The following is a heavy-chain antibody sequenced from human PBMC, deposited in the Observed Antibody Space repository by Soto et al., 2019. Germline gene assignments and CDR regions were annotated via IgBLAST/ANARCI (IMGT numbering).Heavy chain of an antibody. Sequence: SETLSLTCTVSGGSISSGGYYWSWIRQHPGKGLEWIGYIYYSGSTYYNPSLKSRVTISVDTSKNQFSLKLSSVTAADTAVYYCARRRGDSYGLYYYYYYGMDVWGQGTTVTVPS. CDR3: ARRRGDSYGLYYYYYYGMDV. V-gene: IGHV4-31*03. D-gene: IGHD5-18*01. J-gene: IGHJ6*02. CDR2: IYYSGST. CDR1: GGSISSGGYY.